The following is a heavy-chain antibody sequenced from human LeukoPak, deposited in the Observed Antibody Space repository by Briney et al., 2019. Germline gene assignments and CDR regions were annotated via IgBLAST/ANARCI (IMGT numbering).Heavy chain of an antibody. Sequence: SETLSLTCTVSGGSISSYYWSWIRQPPGKGLEWIGYIYYSGSTNYNPSLKSRVTISVDTSKNQFSLKLSSVTAADTAVYYCARALITMVRGVAGAFDYWGQGTLVTVSS. D-gene: IGHD3-10*01. V-gene: IGHV4-59*01. CDR3: ARALITMVRGVAGAFDY. J-gene: IGHJ4*02. CDR1: GGSISSYY. CDR2: IYYSGST.